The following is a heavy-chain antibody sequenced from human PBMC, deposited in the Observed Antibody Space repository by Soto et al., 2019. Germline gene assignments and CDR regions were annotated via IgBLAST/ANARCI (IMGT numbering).Heavy chain of an antibody. CDR1: GGSFSGYY. CDR2: INHSGST. CDR3: ASEPRDSRVNWFDP. D-gene: IGHD3-3*01. J-gene: IGHJ5*02. V-gene: IGHV4-34*01. Sequence: QVQLQQWGAGLLKPSETLSLISAVYGGSFSGYYWSWIRQPPGKGLEWIGEINHSGSTNYNPSLKSRVTISVDTSKNQFSLKLSSVTAADTAVYYCASEPRDSRVNWFDPWGQGTLVTVSS.